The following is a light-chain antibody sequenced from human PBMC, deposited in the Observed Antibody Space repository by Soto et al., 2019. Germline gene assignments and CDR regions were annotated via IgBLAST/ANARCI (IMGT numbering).Light chain of an antibody. CDR2: GAS. CDR1: EYVSSN. Sequence: EIVMTQSPANLSVSPGERAMLSCRASEYVSSNLAWYQQKPGQAPRLLIFGASTRATDTPARFSGSGSGTEFTLTISSPQSADSAVYYCQQYKKWPPWTFGQGTKVELK. V-gene: IGKV3-15*01. J-gene: IGKJ1*01. CDR3: QQYKKWPPWT.